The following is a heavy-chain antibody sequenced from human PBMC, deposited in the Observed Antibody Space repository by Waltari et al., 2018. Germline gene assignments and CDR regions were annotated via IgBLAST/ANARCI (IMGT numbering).Heavy chain of an antibody. Sequence: EVQVVETGGGLIQPGGSLRLSCAPSGFTVSNNYMSWVRQAPGKGVEWVSVIYSGGSTYNADSVKGRFTISRDNSKNTLYLQMNSLRVEDTAVYHCVTHDHDSTNFFYYYMDVWGKGTTVTVSS. V-gene: IGHV3-53*02. CDR2: IYSGGST. D-gene: IGHD2-15*01. J-gene: IGHJ6*03. CDR3: VTHDHDSTNFFYYYMDV. CDR1: GFTVSNNY.